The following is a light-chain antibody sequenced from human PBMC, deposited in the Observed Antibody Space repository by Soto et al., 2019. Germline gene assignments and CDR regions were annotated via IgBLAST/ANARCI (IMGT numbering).Light chain of an antibody. CDR1: QSVSSN. V-gene: IGKV3-15*01. CDR2: GAS. Sequence: EIVMTQSPATLSVSPGERATLSCRASQSVSSNLAWYQQKPGQAPRLLIYGASTRATGIPARFSGSGSGTEFTLTISSLQSADFAVYYCQQYNNWPRPFGQGTKVEIK. J-gene: IGKJ1*01. CDR3: QQYNNWPRP.